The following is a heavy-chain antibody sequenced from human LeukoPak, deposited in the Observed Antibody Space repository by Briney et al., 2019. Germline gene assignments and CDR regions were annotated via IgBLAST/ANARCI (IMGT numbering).Heavy chain of an antibody. CDR1: GDSVSTNLYY. J-gene: IGHJ4*02. CDR2: LLHSGTT. CDR3: ARQGYGRSSFLDH. V-gene: IGHV4-39*01. D-gene: IGHD6-6*01. Sequence: NPSETLSLTCTVSGDSVSTNLYYWGWIRQPPGKGLEWIGNLLHSGTTYYNPSLKSRVSISVDTSKNQFSLKLNSVTAADTAVYYCARQGYGRSSFLDHWGQGTLVTVSS.